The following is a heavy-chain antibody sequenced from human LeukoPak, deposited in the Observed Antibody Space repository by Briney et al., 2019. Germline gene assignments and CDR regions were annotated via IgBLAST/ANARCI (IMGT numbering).Heavy chain of an antibody. V-gene: IGHV3-49*04. D-gene: IGHD3-16*01. CDR1: GHTFGDYA. CDR2: IRSKAFGGAT. CDR3: TRDGGTLDY. J-gene: IGHJ4*02. Sequence: GGSLRLSCTGSGHTFGDYAMSWVRQSPGKGLEWVSLIRSKAFGGATEYAASVKGRFTISRDDSKSIAYLQMNSLKTEDTAMHYCTRDGGTLDYWGQGTLVTVSS.